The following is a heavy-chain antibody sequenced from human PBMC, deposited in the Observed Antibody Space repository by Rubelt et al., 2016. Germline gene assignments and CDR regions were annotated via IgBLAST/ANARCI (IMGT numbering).Heavy chain of an antibody. V-gene: IGHV4-38-2*02. Sequence: QVQLQESGPGLVKPSETLSLTCTVSGDSISNDYHWGWIRQTPGKGLEWIGSIYYTGRTYYPPSLRSRVSMSADTSKNQVSLKRSSVTAADTAVYYCARVGGGWFLDPWGRGTLVTVSS. CDR1: GDSISNDYH. D-gene: IGHD6-19*01. CDR2: IYYTGRT. J-gene: IGHJ5*02. CDR3: ARVGGGWFLDP.